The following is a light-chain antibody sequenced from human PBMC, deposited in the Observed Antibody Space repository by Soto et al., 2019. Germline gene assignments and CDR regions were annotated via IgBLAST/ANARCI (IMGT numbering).Light chain of an antibody. Sequence: QSALTQPASVSGSPGQSITISCTGTSSDVGVYDDVSWYLHHPGKAPRLMIYEVTNRHSGVSNRFSGSKSGNTASLTISGLQAEDEDDYYCSSYTSSSTVVFGGGTKLTVL. J-gene: IGLJ2*01. V-gene: IGLV2-14*01. CDR1: SSDVGVYDD. CDR2: EVT. CDR3: SSYTSSSTVV.